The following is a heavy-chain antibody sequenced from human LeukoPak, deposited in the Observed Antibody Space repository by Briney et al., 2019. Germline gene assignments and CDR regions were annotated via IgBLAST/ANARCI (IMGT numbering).Heavy chain of an antibody. V-gene: IGHV3-30-3*01. CDR2: ISYDGSNK. Sequence: GGSLRLSCAASGFTFSSYAMHWVRQAPGKGLEWVAVISYDGSNKYYADSVKGQFTISRDNSKNTLYLQMNSLRAEDTAVYYCARGRPRSSYFDYWGQGTLVTVSS. CDR3: ARGRPRSSYFDY. CDR1: GFTFSSYA. J-gene: IGHJ4*02.